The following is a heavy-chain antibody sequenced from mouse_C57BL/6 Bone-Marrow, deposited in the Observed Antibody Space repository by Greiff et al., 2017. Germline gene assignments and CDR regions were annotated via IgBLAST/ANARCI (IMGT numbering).Heavy chain of an antibody. Sequence: EVKLMESGPELVKPGASVKISCKASGYTFTDYYMNWVKQSHGKSLEWIGDLNPNNGGTSYNQKFKGKATLTVDKSSSTAYMELRSLTSEDSAVYYCARSGYYGSSAWFAYWGQGTLVTVSA. CDR3: ARSGYYGSSAWFAY. V-gene: IGHV1-26*01. D-gene: IGHD1-1*01. J-gene: IGHJ3*01. CDR1: GYTFTDYY. CDR2: LNPNNGGT.